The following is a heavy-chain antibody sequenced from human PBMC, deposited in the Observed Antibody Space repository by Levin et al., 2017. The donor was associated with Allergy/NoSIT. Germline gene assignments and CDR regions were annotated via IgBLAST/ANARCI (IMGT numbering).Heavy chain of an antibody. Sequence: GESLKISCAASGFTFSSYAMSWVRQAPGKGLEWVSAISGSGGSTYYADSVKGRFTISRDNSKNTLYLQMNSLRAEDTAVYYCAKDLYYSSSSVDEGESYDNYYYYDGMDVWGQGTTVTVSS. CDR3: AKDLYYSSSSVDEGESYDNYYYYDGMDV. CDR2: ISGSGGST. V-gene: IGHV3-23*01. J-gene: IGHJ6*02. D-gene: IGHD6-6*01. CDR1: GFTFSSYA.